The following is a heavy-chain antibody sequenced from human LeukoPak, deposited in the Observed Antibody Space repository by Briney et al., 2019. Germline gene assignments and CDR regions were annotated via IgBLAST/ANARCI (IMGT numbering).Heavy chain of an antibody. J-gene: IGHJ4*02. V-gene: IGHV1-69*04. CDR1: GGTFSSYA. CDR3: ARGSIVVVTAPLV. CDR2: IIPILGIA. Sequence: GASVKVSCKASGGTFSSYAISWVRQAPGQGLEWMGRIIPILGIANYAQKFQGRVTITADKSTSTAYVELSSLRSEDTAVYYCARGSIVVVTAPLVWGQGTLVTVSS. D-gene: IGHD2-21*02.